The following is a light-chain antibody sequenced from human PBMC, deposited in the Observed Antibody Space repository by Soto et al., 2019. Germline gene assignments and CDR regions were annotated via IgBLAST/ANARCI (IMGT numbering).Light chain of an antibody. CDR1: PTISNF. J-gene: IGKJ2*01. CDR3: QQSYSFPFT. CDR2: TTS. V-gene: IGKV1-39*01. Sequence: DIQMTQSPSSLSASVGDRVTITCRASPTISNFLNWYQQKPGKAPKSLIHTTSTLQSGVPTRFSGSGSGTDFTRTISSLQPEDFASYFCQQSYSFPFTFGHGTKLESK.